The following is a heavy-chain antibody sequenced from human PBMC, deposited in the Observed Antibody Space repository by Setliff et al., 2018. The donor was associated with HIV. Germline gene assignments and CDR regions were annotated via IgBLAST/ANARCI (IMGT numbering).Heavy chain of an antibody. V-gene: IGHV4-61*09. CDR3: TGDYNSGSYRFDY. CDR1: GGSISIGGYY. CDR2: IYPNGSP. Sequence: SLTCTVSGGSISIGGYYWSWIRQPPGKGLEWIGYIYPNGSPDYPSGNIVYNPSFRSRVTLSLDTSKNQFSLKLTSVTAADAAVYYCTGDYNSGSYRFDYWGQGTPVTVSS. J-gene: IGHJ4*02. D-gene: IGHD3-10*01.